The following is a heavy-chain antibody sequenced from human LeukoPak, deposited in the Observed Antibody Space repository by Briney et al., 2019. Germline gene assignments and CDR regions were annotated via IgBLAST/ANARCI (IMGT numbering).Heavy chain of an antibody. J-gene: IGHJ6*02. CDR3: ARDQLLWFGESNYYYYGMDV. CDR1: GGSISSYY. D-gene: IGHD3-10*01. CDR2: IYYSGGT. V-gene: IGHV4-59*01. Sequence: ASETLSLTCTVSGGSISSYYWSWIRQPPGKGLEWIGYIYYSGGTNYNPSLKSRVTISVDTSKNQLSLKLSSVTAADTAVYYFARDQLLWFGESNYYYYGMDVWGQGTTVTVSS.